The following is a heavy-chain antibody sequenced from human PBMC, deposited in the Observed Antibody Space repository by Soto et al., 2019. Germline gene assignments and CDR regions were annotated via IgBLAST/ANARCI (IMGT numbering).Heavy chain of an antibody. CDR2: IKEDGSEI. D-gene: IGHD3-16*01. CDR1: EFNVMSYW. CDR3: ARDIGFDYVN. J-gene: IGHJ4*02. Sequence: AVGSLRLSCAVSEFNVMSYWMSWVRQAPGKGLEWVASIKEDGSEIYYLQSVRGRFTISRDSAGNALHLAMNYLSAEDTGVYFCARDIGFDYVNWGQGTLVTVSS. V-gene: IGHV3-7*01.